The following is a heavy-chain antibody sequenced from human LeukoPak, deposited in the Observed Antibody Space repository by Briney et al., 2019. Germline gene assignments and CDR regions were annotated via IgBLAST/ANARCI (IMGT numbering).Heavy chain of an antibody. V-gene: IGHV4-39*07. CDR2: IYYSGST. J-gene: IGHJ4*02. CDR1: GGSISSSYYY. D-gene: IGHD3-10*01. Sequence: SETLSLTCTVSGGSISSSYYYWGWIRQPPGKGLEWIGSIYYSGSTYYNPSLKSRVTISLDTSKNQFSLKLSSVTAADTAVYYCARVSPYGSGSYYPDYWGQGTLVTVSS. CDR3: ARVSPYGSGSYYPDY.